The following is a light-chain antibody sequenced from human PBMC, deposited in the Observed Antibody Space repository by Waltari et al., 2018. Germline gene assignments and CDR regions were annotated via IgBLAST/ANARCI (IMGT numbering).Light chain of an antibody. CDR2: QVS. J-gene: IGKJ3*01. CDR3: GQGAHLPFT. V-gene: IGKV2-30*02. Sequence: DVVMTQSPLSLPITPGQPASISCRSSQSLVHSNGNTYLSWYQQKPGQPPRLLIYQVSNRYSGVPDRFSGSGAGTDFTLKISRVEAEDVGVYYCGQGAHLPFTFCPGTKLDIK. CDR1: QSLVHSNGNTY.